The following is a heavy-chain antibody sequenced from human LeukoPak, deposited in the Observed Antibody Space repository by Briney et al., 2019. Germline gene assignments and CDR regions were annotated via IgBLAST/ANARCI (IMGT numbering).Heavy chain of an antibody. CDR3: ARGRQEISMILVVMTGVSYYLDV. D-gene: IGHD3-22*01. J-gene: IGHJ6*03. V-gene: IGHV4-34*01. Sequence: PSETLPLTCAVYGGSFSGYYWTWIRQSPGKGLEWIGEINPSGSTYYNPSLKSRLTISRDTSKNQISLRLSSVTAADTAVYYCARGRQEISMILVVMTGVSYYLDVWGKGTTVTIS. CDR1: GGSFSGYY. CDR2: INPSGST.